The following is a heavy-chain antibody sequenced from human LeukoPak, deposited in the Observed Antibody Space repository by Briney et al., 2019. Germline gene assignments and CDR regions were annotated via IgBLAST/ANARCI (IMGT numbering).Heavy chain of an antibody. CDR2: IYPGDSDT. CDR3: SRAWRPYYDFWSGAGGYIYVRERYFDY. D-gene: IGHD3-3*01. CDR1: GYSFTSYW. Sequence: GASLQISCKGSGYSFTSYWIGWVRRMPGKGLEWMGIIYPGDSDTRYSPSFQGQVTISADKSISTSYLQWSSLKASDTAMYYCSRAWRPYYDFWSGAGGYIYVRERYFDYWGQGTLVTVSS. V-gene: IGHV5-51*01. J-gene: IGHJ4*02.